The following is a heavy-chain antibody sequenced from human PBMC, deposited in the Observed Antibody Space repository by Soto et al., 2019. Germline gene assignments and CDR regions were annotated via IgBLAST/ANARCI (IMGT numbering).Heavy chain of an antibody. D-gene: IGHD6-13*01. J-gene: IGHJ3*02. CDR3: ARHDTVGYSSSWYRAFDI. Sequence: SETLSLTCTVSGGSISSSSYYWGWIRQPPGKGLEWIGSIYYSGSTYYNPSLKSRVTISVDTSKNQFSLKLSSVTAADTAVYYCARHDTVGYSSSWYRAFDIWGQGTMVTVSS. V-gene: IGHV4-39*01. CDR1: GGSISSSSYY. CDR2: IYYSGST.